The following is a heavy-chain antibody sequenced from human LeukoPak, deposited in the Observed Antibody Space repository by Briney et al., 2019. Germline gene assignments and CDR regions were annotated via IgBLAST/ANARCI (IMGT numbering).Heavy chain of an antibody. CDR1: GFTFSDYY. CDR3: AKGLLDGAFDI. J-gene: IGHJ3*02. D-gene: IGHD2-15*01. V-gene: IGHV3-11*01. Sequence: PGGSLRLSCAASGFTFSDYYMSWIRQAPGKGLEWVSYISSSGSTIYYADSVKGRFTISRDNAKNSLYLQMNSLRAEDMALYYCAKGLLDGAFDIWGQGTMVTVSS. CDR2: ISSSGSTI.